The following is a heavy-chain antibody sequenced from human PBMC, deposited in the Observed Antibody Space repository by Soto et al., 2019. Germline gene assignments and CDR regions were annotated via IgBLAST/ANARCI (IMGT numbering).Heavy chain of an antibody. D-gene: IGHD6-19*01. CDR1: GFTFSTYA. V-gene: IGHV3-23*01. Sequence: EVQLLESGGGLVQPGGSLRLSCAASGFTFSTYAMSWVRQAPGTGLEWVSGISGSGGTYYADSVKGRFTISRDNSKNTLSLQMNSLRVEDTALYYCAKIPITSAWLDFDYWGQGTLVTVSS. CDR3: AKIPITSAWLDFDY. CDR2: ISGSGGT. J-gene: IGHJ4*02.